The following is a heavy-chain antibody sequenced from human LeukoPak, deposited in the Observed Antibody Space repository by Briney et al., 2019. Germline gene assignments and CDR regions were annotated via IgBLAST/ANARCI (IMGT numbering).Heavy chain of an antibody. J-gene: IGHJ5*02. CDR1: GYSISSGYQ. D-gene: IGHD2-2*01. CDR2: IYHSGSA. CDR3: ARDPRWLTPDCTSTSCYENYFDP. V-gene: IGHV4-38-2*02. Sequence: SETLSLTCAVSGYSISSGYQWAWIRQPPGKTLEWIGSIYHSGSAHYHPSLQSRVTISVDRSNNQFSLRLSSVTAADTAVYYCARDPRWLTPDCTSTSCYENYFDPWGQGILVTVSS.